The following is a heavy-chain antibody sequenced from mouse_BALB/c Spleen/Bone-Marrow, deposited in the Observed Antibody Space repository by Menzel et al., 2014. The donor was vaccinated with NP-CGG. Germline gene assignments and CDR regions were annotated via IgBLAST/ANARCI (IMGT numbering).Heavy chain of an antibody. CDR2: IDPANGNA. CDR3: AIYFYYEY. D-gene: IGHD2-3*01. Sequence: EVQLQESGAELVKPGASVRLSCTASGFNIKDTYMHWVKQRPDQGLEWIGRIDPANGNAKHDPKFQGKAAKTADTSSNTTYLQLSSLTSEDTAVYYCAIYFYYEYWGQGTTLTVSS. J-gene: IGHJ2*01. V-gene: IGHV14-3*02. CDR1: GFNIKDTY.